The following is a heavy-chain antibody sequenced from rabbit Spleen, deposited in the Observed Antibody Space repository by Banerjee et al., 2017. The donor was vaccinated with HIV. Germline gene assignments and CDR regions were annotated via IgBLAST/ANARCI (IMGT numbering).Heavy chain of an antibody. Sequence: QEQLVESGGGLVKPGASLTLTCKASGFSFSNKAVMCWVRQAPGKGLEWIACIDTGFGGTTYSASWAKGRFTISKTSSTTVTLQMTSLTAADTATYFCATYVDYDGDFNLWGPGTLVTVS. CDR2: IDTGFGGTT. J-gene: IGHJ4*01. D-gene: IGHD2-1*01. CDR3: ATYVDYDGDFNL. CDR1: GFSFSNKAV. V-gene: IGHV1S45*01.